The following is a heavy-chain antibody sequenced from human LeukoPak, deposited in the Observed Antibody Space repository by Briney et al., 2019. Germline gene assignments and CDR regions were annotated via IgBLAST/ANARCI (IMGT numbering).Heavy chain of an antibody. CDR2: ISAYNGNT. CDR3: ARDIRAGSLRGADY. Sequence: ASVKVSCKASGYTFTSYDINWVRQATGQGLEWMGWISAYNGNTNYAQKLQGRVTMTTDTSTSTAYMDLRSLRSDDTAVYYCARDIRAGSLRGADYWGQGTLVTVSS. CDR1: GYTFTSYD. J-gene: IGHJ4*02. V-gene: IGHV1-18*01. D-gene: IGHD1-26*01.